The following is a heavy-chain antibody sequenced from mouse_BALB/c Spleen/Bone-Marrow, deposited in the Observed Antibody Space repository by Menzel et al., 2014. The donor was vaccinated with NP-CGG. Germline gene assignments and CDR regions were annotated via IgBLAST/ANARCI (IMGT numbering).Heavy chain of an antibody. J-gene: IGHJ2*01. CDR2: ISNGGGST. CDR1: GFAFSSYD. D-gene: IGHD4-1*01. CDR3: TRHELGLFDY. Sequence: EVHLVGSGGGLVKPGGSLKLSCAASGFAFSSYDMSWVRQTPEKRLEWVAYISNGGGSTYYPDTVKGRFTISRDNAKNTLYLQMSSLKSEDTAMYYCTRHELGLFDYWGQGTTLTVSS. V-gene: IGHV5-12-1*01.